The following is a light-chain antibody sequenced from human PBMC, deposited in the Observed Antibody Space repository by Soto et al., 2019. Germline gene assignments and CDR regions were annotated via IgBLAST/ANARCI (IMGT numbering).Light chain of an antibody. J-gene: IGLJ3*02. CDR1: SSDVGSYNL. CDR3: CSYSGSSTLWV. V-gene: IGLV2-23*02. Sequence: QSVLTQPASVSGSPGQSITISCTGTSSDVGSYNLVSWYQQHPGKAPKLMIYEVSKRPSGVSNRFSGSKSGNTASLTISGLQAEDEADDYCCSYSGSSTLWVFGGGTKLTVL. CDR2: EVS.